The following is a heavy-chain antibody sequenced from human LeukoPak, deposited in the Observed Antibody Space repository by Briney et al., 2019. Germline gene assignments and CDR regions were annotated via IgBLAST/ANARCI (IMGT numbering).Heavy chain of an antibody. V-gene: IGHV3-30-3*01. J-gene: IGHJ6*02. CDR2: ISYDGSNK. CDR3: ARDRLVVVVAVNGMDD. CDR1: GFTFSSYA. Sequence: GGSLRLSCAASGFTFSSYAMHWVRQAPGKGLEWVAVISYDGSNKYYADSVKGRFTISRDNSKNTLYLQMNSLRAEDTAVYYCARDRLVVVVAVNGMDDWGQGTTVTVSS. D-gene: IGHD2-15*01.